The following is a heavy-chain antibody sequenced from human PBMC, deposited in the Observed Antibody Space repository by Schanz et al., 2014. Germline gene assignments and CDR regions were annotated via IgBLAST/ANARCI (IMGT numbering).Heavy chain of an antibody. CDR2: IDRDGSRT. Sequence: VQLVESGGGFVQPGGSLRLSCAASTFTFSSYWMHWVRQAPGKGLVWVSRIDRDGSRTNYADSVKGRFTISRDNAKNTLYLQMNSLRAEDTAVYYCARPLGPNYYYYGLDVWGQGTTVTVSS. CDR1: TFTFSSYW. CDR3: ARPLGPNYYYYGLDV. J-gene: IGHJ6*02. V-gene: IGHV3-74*01.